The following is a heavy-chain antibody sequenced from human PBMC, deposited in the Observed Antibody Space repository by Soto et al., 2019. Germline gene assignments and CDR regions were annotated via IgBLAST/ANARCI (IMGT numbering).Heavy chain of an antibody. J-gene: IGHJ4*02. CDR1: GYTLTELS. D-gene: IGHD3-10*01. CDR2: FDPEDGET. CDR3: ATVVTMVRGVIIDY. Sequence: ASVKLSCKVSGYTLTELSMHWVRQAPGKGLEWMGGFDPEDGETIYAQKFQGRVTMTEDTSTDTAYMELSSLRSEDTAVYYCATVVTMVRGVIIDYWGQGTLVTVSS. V-gene: IGHV1-24*01.